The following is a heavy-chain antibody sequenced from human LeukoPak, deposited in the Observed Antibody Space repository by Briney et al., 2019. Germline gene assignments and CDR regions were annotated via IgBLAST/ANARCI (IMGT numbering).Heavy chain of an antibody. J-gene: IGHJ4*02. D-gene: IGHD4-23*01. CDR3: AREVPYGGNFYIDY. CDR2: IKSKTDGGTT. Sequence: PGGSLRLSCAASGFSFTNAWMSWVRQAPGKGLEWVGRIKSKTDGGTTDHAAPVKGRFTISRDDSKNTLYLQMNSLKTEDTAVYYCAREVPYGGNFYIDYWGQGTLVTDSS. CDR1: GFSFTNAW. V-gene: IGHV3-15*01.